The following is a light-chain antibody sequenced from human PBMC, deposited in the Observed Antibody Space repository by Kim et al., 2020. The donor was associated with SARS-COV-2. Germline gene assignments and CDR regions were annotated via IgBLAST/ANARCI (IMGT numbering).Light chain of an antibody. J-gene: IGLJ3*02. Sequence: QAGLTQPPSLSKDLRQTATLTCTGNSNDVGNQGAAWLRQYQGHPHELLSYRNNNRPSGISERLSASRSGNTASLTITGLQPEDEADYYCLAWDGSLSAWVFGGGTQLTVL. CDR1: SNDVGNQG. CDR2: RNN. V-gene: IGLV10-54*01. CDR3: LAWDGSLSAWV.